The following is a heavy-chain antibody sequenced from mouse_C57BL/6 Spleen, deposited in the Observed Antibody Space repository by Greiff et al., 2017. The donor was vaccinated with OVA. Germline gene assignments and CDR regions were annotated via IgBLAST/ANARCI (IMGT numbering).Heavy chain of an antibody. V-gene: IGHV6-3*01. Sequence: EVKLEESGGGLVQPGGSMKLSCVASGFTFSNYWMNWVRQSPEQGLEWVAQIRLKSDNYATHYAESVKGRFTISRDDSKRSVYLQMNNLRAEDTGIYYCTVPSFITTVVATDYWGQGTTLTVSS. D-gene: IGHD1-1*01. CDR2: IRLKSDNYAT. CDR1: GFTFSNYW. CDR3: TVPSFITTVVATDY. J-gene: IGHJ2*01.